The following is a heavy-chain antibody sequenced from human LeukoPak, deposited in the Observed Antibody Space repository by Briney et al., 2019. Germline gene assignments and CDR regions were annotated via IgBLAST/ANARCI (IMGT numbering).Heavy chain of an antibody. Sequence: GGSLRLSCAASGFIFSSYGMHWVRQAPGRGLEWVAGVWSDGSNKNYADSVKGRFIISRDDSKNTLYLEMNSLRVEDTAVYYCARDRIVGQTYYFDHWGQGSLVTVSS. D-gene: IGHD1-26*01. CDR2: VWSDGSNK. CDR1: GFIFSSYG. V-gene: IGHV3-33*01. J-gene: IGHJ4*02. CDR3: ARDRIVGQTYYFDH.